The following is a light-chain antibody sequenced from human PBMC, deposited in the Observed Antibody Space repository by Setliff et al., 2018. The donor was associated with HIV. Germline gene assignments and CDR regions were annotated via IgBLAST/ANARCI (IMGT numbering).Light chain of an antibody. J-gene: IGLJ1*01. V-gene: IGLV2-14*01. Sequence: QSVLTQPRSVSGSPGQSVTISCTGTSSDVGTYNYVSWYQQRPGKAPKLMISEVSNRPSGVSNRFSGSKSGNTASLTISGLQAEDEADYYCSSYTSGSTRVFGTGTKVTVL. CDR1: SSDVGTYNY. CDR2: EVS. CDR3: SSYTSGSTRV.